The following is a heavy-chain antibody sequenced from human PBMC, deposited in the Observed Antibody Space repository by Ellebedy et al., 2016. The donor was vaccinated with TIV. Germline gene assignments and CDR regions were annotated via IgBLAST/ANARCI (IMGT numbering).Heavy chain of an antibody. V-gene: IGHV4-61*02. CDR2: IYGSGTT. J-gene: IGHJ4*02. Sequence: SETLSLXXTVSGDSIRGRSYSWSWTRQPAGKALEWIGRIYGSGTTDYNPSLKSRVSMSVDTSKNQLYLKLTSVTAADTAVYFCVRVASAGLISTFFDYWGQGTLVTVSS. CDR1: GDSIRGRSYS. CDR3: VRVASAGLISTFFDY. D-gene: IGHD6-13*01.